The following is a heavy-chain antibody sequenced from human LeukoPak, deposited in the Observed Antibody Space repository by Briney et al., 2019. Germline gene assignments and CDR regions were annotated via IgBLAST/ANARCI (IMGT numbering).Heavy chain of an antibody. CDR3: ARDSVVAGGGWFDP. V-gene: IGHV4-39*07. CDR1: GGSISSSSYY. D-gene: IGHD6-19*01. CDR2: IYHSGST. J-gene: IGHJ5*02. Sequence: SETLSLTCTVSGGSISSSSYYWGWIRQPLGKGLEWIGSIYHSGSTYYNPSLKSRVTISVDTSKNQFSLKLSSVTAADTAVYYCARDSVVAGGGWFDPWGQGTLVTVSS.